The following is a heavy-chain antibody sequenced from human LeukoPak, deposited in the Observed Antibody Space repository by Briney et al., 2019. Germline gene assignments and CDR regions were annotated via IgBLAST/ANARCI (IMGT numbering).Heavy chain of an antibody. J-gene: IGHJ4*02. CDR1: GYSFTNYA. D-gene: IGHD3-9*01. Sequence: ASVKVSCKASGYSFTNYAMNWVRQAPGQGLEWMGWISAYNGNTNYAQKLQGRVTMTTDTSTSTAYMELRSLRSDDTAVYYCARDLPDTLRYFDWLLEPLDYWGQGTLVTVSS. V-gene: IGHV1-18*01. CDR2: ISAYNGNT. CDR3: ARDLPDTLRYFDWLLEPLDY.